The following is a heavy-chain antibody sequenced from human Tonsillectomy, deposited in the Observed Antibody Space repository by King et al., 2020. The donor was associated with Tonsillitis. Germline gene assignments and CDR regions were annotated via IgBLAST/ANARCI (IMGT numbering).Heavy chain of an antibody. V-gene: IGHV2-70*11. CDR1: GFSLSTSGMC. CDR2: SDWEDDK. Sequence: VTLKESGPALVKPTQTLTLTCTFSGFSLSTSGMCVTGIRQPPGKALEWLARSDWEDDKYYSTSLKTRLTISKETSKNPVVLTMTNMDPVDTATYYCARTHGSSVYYSYMDVWGKGTTVTVSS. J-gene: IGHJ6*03. D-gene: IGHD6-6*01. CDR3: ARTHGSSVYYSYMDV.